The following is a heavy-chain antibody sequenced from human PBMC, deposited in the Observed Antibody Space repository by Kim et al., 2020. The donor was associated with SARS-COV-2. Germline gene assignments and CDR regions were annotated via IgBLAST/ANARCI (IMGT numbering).Heavy chain of an antibody. V-gene: IGHV4-31*03. CDR2: IYYSGST. J-gene: IGHJ4*02. CDR1: GGSISSGGYY. D-gene: IGHD6-19*01. Sequence: SETLSLTCTVSGGSISSGGYYWSWIRQHPGKGLEWIGYIYYSGSTYYNPSLKSRVTISVDTSKNQFSLKLSSVTAADTAVYYCATTMQWVENYFDYWGQGTLVTVSS. CDR3: ATTMQWVENYFDY.